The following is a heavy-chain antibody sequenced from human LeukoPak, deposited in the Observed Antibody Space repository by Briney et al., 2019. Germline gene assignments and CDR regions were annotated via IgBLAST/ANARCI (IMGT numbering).Heavy chain of an antibody. J-gene: IGHJ4*02. D-gene: IGHD3-3*01. V-gene: IGHV3-30*02. CDR1: GFTFSSYG. CDR2: IRYDGSNK. Sequence: GGSLRLSCAASGFTFSSYGMHWVRQAPGKGQEWVAFIRYDGSNKYYADPVKGRFTISRDNSKNTLYLQMNSLRAEDTAVYYCAKTQSDFWSGYSVDYWGQGTLVTVSS. CDR3: AKTQSDFWSGYSVDY.